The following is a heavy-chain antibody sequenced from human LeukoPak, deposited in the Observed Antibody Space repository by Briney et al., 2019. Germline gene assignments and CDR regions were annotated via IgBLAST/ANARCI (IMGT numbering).Heavy chain of an antibody. Sequence: GGSLRLSCAASGFTFSSYCMSWVRQAPGKGLEWVAYIRPDGNEKFYMDSVRGRFTISRDNAKNSLYLQMDSLRVDDTAVYYCARGRGFDSWGQGALVTISS. J-gene: IGHJ4*02. CDR3: ARGRGFDS. CDR2: IRPDGNEK. CDR1: GFTFSSYC. V-gene: IGHV3-7*01.